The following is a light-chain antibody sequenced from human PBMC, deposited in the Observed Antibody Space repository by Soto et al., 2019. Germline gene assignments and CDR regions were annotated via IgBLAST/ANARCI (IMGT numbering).Light chain of an antibody. Sequence: QSVLTQHASVSGSPGQSITISCTGTSSDVGAYNYVSWYQQHPDKAPKLMIFEVSDRPSGVSNRFSGSNSGNTASLTISGLQAEDEADYFCSSYTSNSTLVFGGGTKLTVL. CDR3: SSYTSNSTLV. CDR2: EVS. CDR1: SSDVGAYNY. V-gene: IGLV2-14*01. J-gene: IGLJ3*02.